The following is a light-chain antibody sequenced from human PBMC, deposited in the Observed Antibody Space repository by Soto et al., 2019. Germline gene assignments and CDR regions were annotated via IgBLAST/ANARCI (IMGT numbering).Light chain of an antibody. Sequence: EIVLTQPPATLALSRGERATLSSRASQSISTFLAWYQQKPGQAPRILIYGASTRATGIPARFSGNGSGTEFTLSISSLQSEDFAVYYCQQYNNWPRTFGQGTKVDI. CDR3: QQYNNWPRT. CDR1: QSISTF. CDR2: GAS. V-gene: IGKV3-15*01. J-gene: IGKJ1*01.